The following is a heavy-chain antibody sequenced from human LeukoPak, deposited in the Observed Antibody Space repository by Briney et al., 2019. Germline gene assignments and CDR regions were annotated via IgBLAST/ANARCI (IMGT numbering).Heavy chain of an antibody. J-gene: IGHJ6*03. CDR1: GGSISSGSYY. V-gene: IGHV4-61*02. Sequence: PSETLSLTCTVSGGSISSGSYYWSWIRQPAGKGLEWIGRVYTSGSTNYNPSLKSRVTISVDTSKNQFSLKLSSVTAADTAVYYCARGVGGSNYYYYYMDVWGKGTTVTVSS. CDR2: VYTSGST. D-gene: IGHD1-26*01. CDR3: ARGVGGSNYYYYYMDV.